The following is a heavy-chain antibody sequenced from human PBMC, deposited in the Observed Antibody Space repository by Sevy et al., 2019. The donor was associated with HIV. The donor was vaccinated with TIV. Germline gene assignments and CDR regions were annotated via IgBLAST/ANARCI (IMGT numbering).Heavy chain of an antibody. CDR2: IYSGGST. CDR1: GFTVSSNY. CDR3: AQSLYSYGPIDY. J-gene: IGHJ4*02. D-gene: IGHD5-18*01. Sequence: GGSLRLSCAASGFTVSSNYMSWVRQAPGKGLEWVSVIYSGGSTYYADSVKGRFTISRDNSKNTLYLQMNSLRAEDTAVYYCAQSLYSYGPIDYWGQGTLVTVSS. V-gene: IGHV3-53*01.